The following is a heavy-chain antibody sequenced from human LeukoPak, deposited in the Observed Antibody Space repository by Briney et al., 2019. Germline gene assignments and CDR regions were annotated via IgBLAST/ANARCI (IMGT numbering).Heavy chain of an antibody. CDR2: ISAYNGNT. CDR1: GYTFTIYG. J-gene: IGHJ4*02. Sequence: ASVNVSCKASGYTFTIYGISWVRQAPGQGLEWMGWISAYNGNTNYAQKRQGRVTMTTDTSTSTAYMEQRSLRSDDTAVYSCARGLIEYSSSSDYWGQGTLVTVSS. D-gene: IGHD6-6*01. V-gene: IGHV1-18*01. CDR3: ARGLIEYSSSSDY.